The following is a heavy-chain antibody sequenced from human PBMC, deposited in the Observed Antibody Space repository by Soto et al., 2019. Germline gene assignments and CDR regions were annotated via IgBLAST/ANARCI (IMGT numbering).Heavy chain of an antibody. CDR2: ITGSSGGII. Sequence: GGSLRLSCAASGFSFSDYTMNWFRQAPGKGLEWVSSITGSSGGIIYYADSVKGRFTISRDNAKNSLYLQMNSLRGEDTAVYYCAREGSVSSSDYYAYYYGMDVWGQGTTVTV. J-gene: IGHJ6*02. V-gene: IGHV3-21*01. CDR1: GFSFSDYT. CDR3: AREGSVSSSDYYAYYYGMDV. D-gene: IGHD3-10*01.